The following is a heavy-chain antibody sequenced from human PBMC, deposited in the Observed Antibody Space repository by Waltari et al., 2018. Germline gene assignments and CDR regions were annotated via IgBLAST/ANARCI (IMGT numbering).Heavy chain of an antibody. J-gene: IGHJ4*02. CDR2: ISGSGGST. CDR3: AKDALPLELTFSFDY. Sequence: EVQLLESGGGLVQPGGSLRLSCAASGFTFISYAMSWVRHAPGKGLEWVSAISGSGGSTYYADSVKGRFTISRDNSKNTLYLQMNSLRAEDTAVYYCAKDALPLELTFSFDYWGQGTLVTVSS. V-gene: IGHV3-23*01. D-gene: IGHD1-7*01. CDR1: GFTFISYA.